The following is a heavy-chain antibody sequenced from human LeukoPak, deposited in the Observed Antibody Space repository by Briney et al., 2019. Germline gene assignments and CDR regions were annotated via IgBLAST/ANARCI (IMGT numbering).Heavy chain of an antibody. CDR2: ISSSSSYI. V-gene: IGHV3-21*01. Sequence: PGGSLRLSCAASGFTFSSYSMNWVRQAPGKGLEWVSSISSSSSYIYYADSVKGRFTISRDNAKNSLYLQMNSLRAEDTAVYHCARGTPYYYDGSGYRIDYWGQGTLVTVSS. CDR3: ARGTPYYYDGSGYRIDY. J-gene: IGHJ4*02. CDR1: GFTFSSYS. D-gene: IGHD3-22*01.